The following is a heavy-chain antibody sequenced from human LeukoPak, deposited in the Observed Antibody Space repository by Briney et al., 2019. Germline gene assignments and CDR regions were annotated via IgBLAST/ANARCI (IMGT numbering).Heavy chain of an antibody. CDR3: ARVIQATTIDS. D-gene: IGHD4-11*01. J-gene: IGHJ4*02. CDR2: MCDSGST. Sequence: PSETLSLTCTVSGGSINGYCWTWIRQPPGKGLEWVGYMCDSGSTNYNADLKRGGTISVDEYNTEFSLSLNSVTAADTAVYYCARVIQATTIDSWGQGTLVTVSS. V-gene: IGHV4-59*01. CDR1: GGSINGYC.